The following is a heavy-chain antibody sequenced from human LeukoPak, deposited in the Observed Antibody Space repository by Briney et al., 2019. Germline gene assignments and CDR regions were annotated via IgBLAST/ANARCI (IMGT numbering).Heavy chain of an antibody. Sequence: SETLSLTCTVSGGSISSYYWSWIRQPPGKGLEWIGEINHSGSTNYNPSLKSRVTISVDTSKNQFSLKLSSVTAADTAVYYCARAGTYSSSWITWGQGTLVTVSS. J-gene: IGHJ5*02. V-gene: IGHV4-34*01. D-gene: IGHD6-13*01. CDR2: INHSGST. CDR3: ARAGTYSSSWIT. CDR1: GGSISSYY.